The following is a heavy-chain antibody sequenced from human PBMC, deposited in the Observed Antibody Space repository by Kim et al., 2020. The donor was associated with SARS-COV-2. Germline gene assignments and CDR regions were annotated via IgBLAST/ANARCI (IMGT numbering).Heavy chain of an antibody. CDR2: ISSSSSYI. Sequence: GGSLRLSCAASGFTFSSYSMNWVRQAPGKGLEWVSSISSSSSYIYYADSVKGRFTISRDNAKNSLYLQMNSPRAEDTAVYYCARGARDSYGSGYWGQGTLVTVSS. J-gene: IGHJ4*02. D-gene: IGHD5-18*01. V-gene: IGHV3-21*01. CDR1: GFTFSSYS. CDR3: ARGARDSYGSGY.